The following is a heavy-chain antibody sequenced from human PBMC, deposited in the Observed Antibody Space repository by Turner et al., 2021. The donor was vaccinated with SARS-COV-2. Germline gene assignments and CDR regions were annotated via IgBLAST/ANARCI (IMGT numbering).Heavy chain of an antibody. CDR2: SYYSGST. V-gene: IGHV4-59*01. D-gene: IGHD3-16*01. J-gene: IGHJ4*02. CDR3: ARDPGEGSFDY. CDR1: GGSISRYY. Sequence: QVQLQESCPGLSKPSETLSLTCTVPGGSISRYYCSWNRQPPGKGLEWIGYSYYSGSTNYNPSLKRRGTISVDTAKNQFSLKLSSVTAADTAVYYCARDPGEGSFDYWGQGTLVTVSS.